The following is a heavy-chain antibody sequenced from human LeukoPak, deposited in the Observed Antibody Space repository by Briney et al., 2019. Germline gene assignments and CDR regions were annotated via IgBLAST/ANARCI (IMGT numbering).Heavy chain of an antibody. Sequence: ASVKVSCKASGYTFTSYAMNWVRQAPGQGLEWMGWINTNTGNPTYAQGFTGRFDFSLDTSVSTAYLQISSLKAEDTAVYYCARESIIAVAGPNYYYYGMDVWGQGTTVTVSS. D-gene: IGHD6-19*01. V-gene: IGHV7-4-1*02. CDR2: INTNTGNP. CDR1: GYTFTSYA. J-gene: IGHJ6*02. CDR3: ARESIIAVAGPNYYYYGMDV.